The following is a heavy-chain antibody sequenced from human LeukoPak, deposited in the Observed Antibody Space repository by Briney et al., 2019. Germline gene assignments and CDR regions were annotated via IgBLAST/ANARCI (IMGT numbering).Heavy chain of an antibody. CDR1: GFTFSDYH. Sequence: GGSLRLSCAASGFTFSDYHMSWIRQAPGKGLEWVSYMSNSGTTVYHVDSVKGRFTISRDNAKKSLYLQMNSLRAEDTAVYYCATRGTYHDYWGQGTLVTVSS. CDR3: ATRGTYHDY. J-gene: IGHJ4*02. V-gene: IGHV3-11*01. D-gene: IGHD3-16*02. CDR2: MSNSGTTV.